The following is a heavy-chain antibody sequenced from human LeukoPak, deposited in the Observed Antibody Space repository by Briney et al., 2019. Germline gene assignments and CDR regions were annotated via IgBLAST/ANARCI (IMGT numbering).Heavy chain of an antibody. J-gene: IGHJ4*02. CDR2: INPNSGGT. CDR1: GYTFTGYY. V-gene: IGHV1-2*02. CDR3: ARVVPAAKIDY. D-gene: IGHD2-2*01. Sequence: ASVKVSCKASGYTFTGYYMHWVRQAPGQGLEWMGWINPNSGGTNYVQKFQGRVTMTRDTSISTAYMELSRLRSDDTAVYYCARVVPAAKIDYWGQGTLVTVSS.